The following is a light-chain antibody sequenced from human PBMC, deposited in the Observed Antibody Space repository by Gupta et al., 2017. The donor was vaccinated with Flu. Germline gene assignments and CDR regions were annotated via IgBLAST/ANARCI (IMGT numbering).Light chain of an antibody. Sequence: SPSNLSASVGDTVTITCRASENVNEWLAWYQQKAGKAPRLLIFRSSVLESGVPSRFSGSGSGKEFALTIRSLQPDDFATYYCQQYDTDYTFGQGTRLDIK. CDR1: ENVNEW. CDR3: QQYDTDYT. CDR2: RSS. J-gene: IGKJ2*01. V-gene: IGKV1-5*03.